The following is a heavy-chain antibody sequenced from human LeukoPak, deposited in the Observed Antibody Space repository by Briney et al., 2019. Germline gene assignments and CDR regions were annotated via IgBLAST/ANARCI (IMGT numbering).Heavy chain of an antibody. D-gene: IGHD3-22*01. Sequence: SETLSLTXTVSGGSISSYYWSWIRQPPGKGLEWIGYIYYSGSTNYNPSLKSRVTISVDTSKNQFSLKLSSVTAADTAVYYCARESPSQYYYDSSGYYGSFDYWGQGTLVTVSS. V-gene: IGHV4-59*01. CDR2: IYYSGST. CDR1: GGSISSYY. CDR3: ARESPSQYYYDSSGYYGSFDY. J-gene: IGHJ4*02.